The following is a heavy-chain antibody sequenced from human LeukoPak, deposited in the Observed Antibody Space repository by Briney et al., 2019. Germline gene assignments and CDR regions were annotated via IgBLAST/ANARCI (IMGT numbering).Heavy chain of an antibody. CDR2: INHSGST. J-gene: IGHJ4*02. Sequence: PSEALSLTCAVYSGSFSGYYWSWIRQPPGKGLEWIGEINHSGSTNYNSPLKSRVTMSVDTYKNQFSLKMNSVTAADTAVYFCARVGDGHNRPPDYWGQGTLVTVSS. CDR1: SGSFSGYY. CDR3: ARVGDGHNRPPDY. V-gene: IGHV4-34*01. D-gene: IGHD5-24*01.